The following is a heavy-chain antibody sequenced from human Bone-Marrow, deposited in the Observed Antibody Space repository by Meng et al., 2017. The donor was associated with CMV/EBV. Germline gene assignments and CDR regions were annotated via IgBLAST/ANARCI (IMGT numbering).Heavy chain of an antibody. CDR2: IGGSGDTT. Sequence: SGFTFNTYAMSWVRQAPGKGLEWVSTIGGSGDTTYYADSVKGRFTISRDNSKNTLYLQMSSLRAEDTAVYYCARNAYNYGYSYYFDYWGQGTLVTVSS. V-gene: IGHV3-23*01. D-gene: IGHD5-18*01. CDR3: ARNAYNYGYSYYFDY. CDR1: GFTFNTYA. J-gene: IGHJ4*02.